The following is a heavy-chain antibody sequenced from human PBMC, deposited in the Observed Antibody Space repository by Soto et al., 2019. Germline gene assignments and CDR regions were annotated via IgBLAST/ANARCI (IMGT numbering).Heavy chain of an antibody. D-gene: IGHD4-17*01. CDR1: GGSVSNKTYY. CDR3: ARTTAVPNTLRSRYFFDY. Sequence: SETLSLTCSVSGGSVSNKTYYWSWIRQPPGKRLEWIGYVYYSGTTNYNPSLKSRVTISVDLSENQFSLRLSSVTTADTALYYCARTTAVPNTLRSRYFFDYCGQGTLVTVSS. V-gene: IGHV4-61*01. J-gene: IGHJ4*02. CDR2: VYYSGTT.